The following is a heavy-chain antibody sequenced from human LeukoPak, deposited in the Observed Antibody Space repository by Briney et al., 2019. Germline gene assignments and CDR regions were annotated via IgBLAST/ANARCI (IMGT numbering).Heavy chain of an antibody. CDR3: ARDRLQKVGATGDFDY. D-gene: IGHD1-26*01. CDR2: IYYRSKWYN. Sequence: SQTLSLTCAISGDSVSSNSAAWNWIRQSPSRGLEWLGRIYYRSKWYNDYAVSVKSRITINTDTSTNQFSLQLNSVTPEDTAVYYCARDRLQKVGATGDFDYWGQGTLVTVSS. V-gene: IGHV6-1*01. J-gene: IGHJ4*02. CDR1: GDSVSSNSAA.